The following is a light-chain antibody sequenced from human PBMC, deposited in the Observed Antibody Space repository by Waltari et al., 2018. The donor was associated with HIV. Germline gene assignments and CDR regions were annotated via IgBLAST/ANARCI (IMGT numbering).Light chain of an antibody. CDR3: SSHAGSKVV. CDR1: SSDVGGSHY. J-gene: IGLJ2*01. CDR2: DVI. Sequence: QSALTQPPSASGSPGQSVTLSCTGPSSDVGGSHYVSWHQQHPGKAPKLMIYDVIKRPSGVPDRFSGSKSGNTASLTVSGLQPEDEADYYCSSHAGSKVVFGGGTRLTVL. V-gene: IGLV2-8*01.